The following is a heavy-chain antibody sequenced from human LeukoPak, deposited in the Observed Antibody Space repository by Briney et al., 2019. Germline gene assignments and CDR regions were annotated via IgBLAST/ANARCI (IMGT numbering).Heavy chain of an antibody. CDR1: GGSMNFYY. CDR2: IYYSGST. D-gene: IGHD6-19*01. CDR3: ARVRYSSGWYPFDS. V-gene: IGHV4-59*01. Sequence: PSETLSLACTVSGGSMNFYYWNSIRQPPGKGLEWIGYIYYSGSTNYNPSLKSRVTVSVDTSKNQLSLKLNSVTAADTAVYYCARVRYSSGWYPFDSWGQGTLVTVSS. J-gene: IGHJ4*02.